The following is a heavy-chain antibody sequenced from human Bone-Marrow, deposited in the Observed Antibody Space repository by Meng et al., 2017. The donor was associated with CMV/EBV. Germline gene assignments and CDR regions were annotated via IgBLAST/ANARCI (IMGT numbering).Heavy chain of an antibody. D-gene: IGHD2-15*01. CDR3: ARIGSGGSCDY. CDR1: GDSVSSNSAA. Sequence: SETLSLTCAISGDSVSSNSAAWIWVRQSPSRGLEWLGRTYYRSKWFNDYAESVKTRITVTPDISKNQFSLQLNSVTPEDTAVYFCARIGSGGSCDYWGQGTLVTVSS. CDR2: TYYRSKWFN. J-gene: IGHJ4*02. V-gene: IGHV6-1*01.